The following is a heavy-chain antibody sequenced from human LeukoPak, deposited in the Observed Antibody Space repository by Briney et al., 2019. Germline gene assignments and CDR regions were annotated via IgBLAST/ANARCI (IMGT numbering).Heavy chain of an antibody. CDR3: ARDGCSSTSCYMDY. CDR1: GGTISSYA. CDR2: IIPIFGTA. V-gene: IGHV1-69*06. Sequence: ASVKVSCKASGGTISSYAISWVRQAPGQGLEWMGGIIPIFGTANYAQKFQGRVTITADKSTSTAYMELSSLRSEDTAVYYCARDGCSSTSCYMDYWGQGTLVTVPS. J-gene: IGHJ4*02. D-gene: IGHD2-2*02.